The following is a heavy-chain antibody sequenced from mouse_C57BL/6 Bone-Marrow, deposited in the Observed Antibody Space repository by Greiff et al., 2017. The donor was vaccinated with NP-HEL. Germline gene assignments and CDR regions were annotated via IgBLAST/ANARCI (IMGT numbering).Heavy chain of an antibody. V-gene: IGHV14-4*01. J-gene: IGHJ2*01. D-gene: IGHD1-1*01. Sequence: EVQLQQSGAELVRPGASVKLSCTASGFNIKDDYMHWVKQRPEQGLEWIGWIDPEDGDTEYASKFQGKATITADKSSNTAYLQLSSLTSEDTAVYYCTTPVYYGHYFDFWGQGTTLTVSS. CDR3: TTPVYYGHYFDF. CDR2: IDPEDGDT. CDR1: GFNIKDDY.